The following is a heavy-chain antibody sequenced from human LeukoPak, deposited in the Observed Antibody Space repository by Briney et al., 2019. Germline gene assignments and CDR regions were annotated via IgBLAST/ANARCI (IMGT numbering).Heavy chain of an antibody. V-gene: IGHV4-30-2*01. Sequence: PSETLSLTCAVSGGSISSGGYSWSWIRQPPGKGLGWIGYIYHSGSTYYNPSLKSRVTISVDWSKNQLSLKLSSVTAADTAVYYCARNYGGVSGATAFDIWGQGTMVTVSS. D-gene: IGHD4-23*01. J-gene: IGHJ3*02. CDR1: GGSISSGGYS. CDR2: IYHSGST. CDR3: ARNYGGVSGATAFDI.